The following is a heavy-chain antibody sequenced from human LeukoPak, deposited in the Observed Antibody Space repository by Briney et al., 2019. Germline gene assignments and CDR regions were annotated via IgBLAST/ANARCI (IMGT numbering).Heavy chain of an antibody. CDR1: GGSISSYY. V-gene: IGHV4-4*09. CDR2: IYTSGST. CDR3: ARASKDSSGYYYSSVDY. D-gene: IGHD3-22*01. J-gene: IGHJ4*02. Sequence: PSETLSLTCTVSGGSISSYYWSWIRQPPGKGLEWIGYIYTSGSTNYNPSLKSRVTISVDTSKNQFSLKLSSVTAADTAVYYCARASKDSSGYYYSSVDYWGQGTLVTVSS.